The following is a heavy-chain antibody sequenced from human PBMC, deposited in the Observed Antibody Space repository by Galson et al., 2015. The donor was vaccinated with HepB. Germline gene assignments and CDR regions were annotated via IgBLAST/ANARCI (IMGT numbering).Heavy chain of an antibody. CDR1: GYTFPGQF. D-gene: IGHD3-10*01. CDR2: INPKSGVA. Sequence: SVKVSCKASGYTFPGQFLHWVRQVPGQGLEWMGWINPKSGVASVAQKFQGMVTLTRDTSISTAYMELSYLRFDDSAVYYCARESIKNKDYSGQAPLVTVAS. V-gene: IGHV1-2*02. CDR3: ARESIKNKDY. J-gene: IGHJ4*02.